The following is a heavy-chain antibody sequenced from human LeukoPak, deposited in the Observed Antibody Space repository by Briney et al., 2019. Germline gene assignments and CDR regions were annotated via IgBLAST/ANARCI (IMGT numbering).Heavy chain of an antibody. Sequence: PSETLSLTCTVSGGSISSYYWSWIRQPPGKGLEWIGYIYYSGSTNYNPSLKSRVTISVDTSKNQFSLKLSSVTAADTAVYYCARIRTPSWYFDLWGRGTLVTVSS. CDR2: IYYSGST. V-gene: IGHV4-59*01. D-gene: IGHD1-14*01. CDR3: ARIRTPSWYFDL. J-gene: IGHJ2*01. CDR1: GGSISSYY.